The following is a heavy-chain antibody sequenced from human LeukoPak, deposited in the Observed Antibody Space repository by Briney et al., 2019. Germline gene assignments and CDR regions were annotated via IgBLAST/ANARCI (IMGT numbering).Heavy chain of an antibody. J-gene: IGHJ4*02. CDR2: IYYSGST. CDR1: GGSISSHY. CDR3: ARGVGALDY. D-gene: IGHD1-26*01. V-gene: IGHV4-59*11. Sequence: SETLSLTCTVSGGSISSHYWSWIRQPPGKGLEWIGYIYYSGSTNYNPSLKSRVTISVDTSKNQFSLKPSSVTAADTAVYYCARGVGALDYWGQGTLVTVSS.